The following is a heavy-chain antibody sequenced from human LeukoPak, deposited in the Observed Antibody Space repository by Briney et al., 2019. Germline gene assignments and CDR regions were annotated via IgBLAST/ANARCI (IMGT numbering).Heavy chain of an antibody. J-gene: IGHJ5*02. CDR3: VAAIVVVAA. CDR1: GFTFSSHD. CDR2: ISYDGGKK. V-gene: IGHV3-30*03. D-gene: IGHD2-15*01. Sequence: GGSLRLSCAASGFTFSSHDMHWVRQAPGKGLEWVAFISYDGGKKDYADSVKGRFTISRDNSRNTLYLQMNSLRAEDTAVYYAVAAIVVVAAWGQGTLVTVSS.